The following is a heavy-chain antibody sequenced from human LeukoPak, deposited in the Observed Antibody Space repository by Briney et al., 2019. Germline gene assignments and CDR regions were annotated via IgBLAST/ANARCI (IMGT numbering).Heavy chain of an antibody. CDR1: GFTFSNYD. Sequence: PGGSLRLSCAASGFTFSNYDMNWVRQAPGKGPEWDSAINDGGYNTYYADSVRGRFTISRDNAKNTLYLQMNSLRAEDTAVYYCAKKETVVSPGNYFDHWGQGTLVTVSS. CDR2: INDGGYNT. V-gene: IGHV3-23*01. J-gene: IGHJ4*02. CDR3: AKKETVVSPGNYFDH. D-gene: IGHD4-23*01.